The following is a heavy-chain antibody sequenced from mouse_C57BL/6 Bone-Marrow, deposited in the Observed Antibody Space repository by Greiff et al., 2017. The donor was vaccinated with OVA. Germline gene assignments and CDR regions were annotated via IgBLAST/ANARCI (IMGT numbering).Heavy chain of an antibody. V-gene: IGHV1-69*01. CDR3: ARDGYYWLAY. CDR1: GYTFTSYW. D-gene: IGHD2-3*01. Sequence: QVQLKQPGAELVMPGASVKLSCKASGYTFTSYWMHWVKQRPGQGLEWIGEIDPSDSYTNYNQKFKGKSTLTVDKSSSTAYMQLSSLTSEDSAVYYCARDGYYWLAYWGQGTLVTVSA. CDR2: IDPSDSYT. J-gene: IGHJ3*01.